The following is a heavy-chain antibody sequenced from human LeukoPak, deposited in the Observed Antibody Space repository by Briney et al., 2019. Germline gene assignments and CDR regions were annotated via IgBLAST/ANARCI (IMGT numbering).Heavy chain of an antibody. CDR2: IIPILGIA. J-gene: IGHJ4*02. Sequence: GASVKVSCKASGGTFSSYAISWVRQAPGQGLEWMGRIIPILGIANYAQKFQGRVTITADKSTSTAYMELSSLRSEDTAVYYCARVGYYDSSGYSDYDYWGRGTLVTVSS. CDR1: GGTFSSYA. D-gene: IGHD3-22*01. CDR3: ARVGYYDSSGYSDYDY. V-gene: IGHV1-69*04.